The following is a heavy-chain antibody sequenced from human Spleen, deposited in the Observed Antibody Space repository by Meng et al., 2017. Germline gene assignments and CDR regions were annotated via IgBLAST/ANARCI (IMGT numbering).Heavy chain of an antibody. V-gene: IGHV3-74*01. CDR1: GFTFSTFW. J-gene: IGHJ4*02. Sequence: EVQLEDCGGGLVQRGGSLRLSCAASGFTFSTFWMQWVRQAPGKGLVWVSRINSDGSSVNYADSVKGRFTISRDNAKNTLYLQLNSLRAEDTAVYYCARSDYSYWGQGTLVTVSS. CDR3: ARSDYSY. D-gene: IGHD4-11*01. CDR2: INSDGSSV.